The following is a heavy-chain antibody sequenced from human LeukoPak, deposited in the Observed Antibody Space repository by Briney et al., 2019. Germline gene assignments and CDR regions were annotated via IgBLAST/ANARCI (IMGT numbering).Heavy chain of an antibody. J-gene: IGHJ4*02. V-gene: IGHV7-4-1*02. Sequence: ASVEVSCKASGYTFTSYAMNWVRQAPGQGLEWMGWINTNTGNPTYAQGFTGRFVFSLDTSVSTAYLQISSLKAEDTAVYYCARDTPIAAAGLPYFDYWGQGTLVTVSS. CDR2: INTNTGNP. D-gene: IGHD6-13*01. CDR3: ARDTPIAAAGLPYFDY. CDR1: GYTFTSYA.